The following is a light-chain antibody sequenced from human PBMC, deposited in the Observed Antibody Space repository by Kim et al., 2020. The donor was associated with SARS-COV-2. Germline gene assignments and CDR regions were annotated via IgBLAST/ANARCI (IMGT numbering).Light chain of an antibody. Sequence: GQSVTISCTGTSSNVAAYNYVSWYQQHPGKAPKLIIYGVTKRPSGVPDRFSGSKSGNTASLTISGLLAEDEDDYYCCSYAGTSSRVFGTGTKVTVL. J-gene: IGLJ1*01. CDR2: GVT. CDR3: CSYAGTSSRV. V-gene: IGLV2-11*01. CDR1: SSNVAAYNY.